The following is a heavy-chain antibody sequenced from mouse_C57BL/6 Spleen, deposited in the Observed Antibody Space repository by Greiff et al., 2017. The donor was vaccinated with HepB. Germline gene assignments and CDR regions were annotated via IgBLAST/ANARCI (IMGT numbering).Heavy chain of an antibody. D-gene: IGHD1-1*01. V-gene: IGHV1-26*01. CDR3: ARKGHYYGSSPYYFDY. CDR1: GYTFTDYY. CDR2: INPNNGGT. J-gene: IGHJ2*01. Sequence: VQLQQSGPELVKPGASVKISCKASGYTFTDYYMNWVKQSHGKSLEWIGDINPNNGGTSYNQKFKGKATLTVDKSSSTAYMELRSLTSEDSAVYYCARKGHYYGSSPYYFDYWGQGTTLTVSS.